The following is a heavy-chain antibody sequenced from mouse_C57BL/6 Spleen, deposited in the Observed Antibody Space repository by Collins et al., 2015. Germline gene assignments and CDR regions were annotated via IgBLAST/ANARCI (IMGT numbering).Heavy chain of an antibody. D-gene: IGHD1-1*01. CDR3: ARGPYYGSSPWYFDV. Sequence: QIQLVQSGPELKKPGETVKISCKASGYTFTTYGMSWVKQAPGKGLKWMGWINTYSGVPTYADDFKGRFAFSLETSASTAYLQINNLKNEDTATYFCARGPYYGSSPWYFDVWGTGTTVTVSS. CDR2: INTYSGVP. V-gene: IGHV9-3*01. CDR1: GYTFTTYG. J-gene: IGHJ1*03.